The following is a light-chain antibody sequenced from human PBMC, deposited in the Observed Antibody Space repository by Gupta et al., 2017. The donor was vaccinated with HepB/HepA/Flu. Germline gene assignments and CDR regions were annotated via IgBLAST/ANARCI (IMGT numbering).Light chain of an antibody. J-gene: IGLJ2*01. Sequence: QSVLTQPLSVSGAPGQSVTISCTGSSSNIGAGYDVHWYQQLPGTAPKLLIYGNINRPSGVPDRFSGSKSGTSASLDITGLQAEDEADYYCQSFDSCLGGGVFGGGTKLTVL. CDR2: GNI. CDR1: SSNIGAGYD. CDR3: QSFDSCLGGGV. V-gene: IGLV1-40*01.